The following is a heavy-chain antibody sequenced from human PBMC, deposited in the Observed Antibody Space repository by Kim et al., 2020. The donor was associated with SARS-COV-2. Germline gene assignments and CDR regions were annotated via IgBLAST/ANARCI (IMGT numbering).Heavy chain of an antibody. J-gene: IGHJ6*02. CDR2: IIGSGSTK. Sequence: GGSLRLSCAASGFTFSTYAMSWVRQAPGKGLEWVSAIIGSGSTKFYAASVKRLFTISRDNANKPQHLQMNRRTADDTAYHYCAKGRGYGSSGLDVCG. D-gene: IGHD6-25*01. V-gene: IGHV3-23*01. CDR3: AKGRGYGSSGLDV. CDR1: GFTFSTYA.